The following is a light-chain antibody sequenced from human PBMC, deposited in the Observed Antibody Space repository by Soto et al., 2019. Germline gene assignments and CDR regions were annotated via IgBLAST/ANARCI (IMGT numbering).Light chain of an antibody. CDR3: KQYNGLPTST. Sequence: DLQMTQSPSTLSASVGDRVTITCRASQNIYIWLAWYQKKPGKAPNLLIYKASTLQSGDPARFSGNGSGTEFTLTITSLQPDDSTTNYCKQYNGLPTSTFGQGTKVDIK. V-gene: IGKV1-5*03. J-gene: IGKJ1*01. CDR1: QNIYIW. CDR2: KAS.